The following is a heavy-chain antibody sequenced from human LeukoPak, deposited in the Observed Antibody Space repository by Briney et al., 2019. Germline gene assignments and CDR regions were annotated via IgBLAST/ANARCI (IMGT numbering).Heavy chain of an antibody. D-gene: IGHD6-19*01. CDR2: ISSSSSYT. V-gene: IGHV3-11*03. CDR1: GFTFSDYY. CDR3: ASSRIAVAPLFDP. Sequence: GGSLRLSCAASGFTFSDYYMSWIRQAPGKGLEWVSYISSSSSYTNYADSVKGRFTISRDNAKNSLYLQMNSLRAEDTAVYYCASSRIAVAPLFDPWGQRTLVTVSS. J-gene: IGHJ5*02.